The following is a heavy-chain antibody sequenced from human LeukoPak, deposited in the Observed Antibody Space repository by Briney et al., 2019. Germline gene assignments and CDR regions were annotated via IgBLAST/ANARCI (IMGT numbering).Heavy chain of an antibody. J-gene: IGHJ4*01. Sequence: PGGSLRLSCAASGFNFIDYSMNWVRQAPGKGLEWISYIGISCGNTKYADSVKGRFTISRDKARNSLYLQMNSLRVEDTAVYYCARDHRYAFDNWGHGTLVTVSS. CDR2: IGISCGNT. V-gene: IGHV3-48*01. CDR3: ARDHRYAFDN. D-gene: IGHD5-12*01. CDR1: GFNFIDYS.